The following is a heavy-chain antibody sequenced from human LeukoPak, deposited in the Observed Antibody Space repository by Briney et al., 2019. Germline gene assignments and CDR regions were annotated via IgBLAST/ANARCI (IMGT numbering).Heavy chain of an antibody. CDR1: GGSFSGYY. J-gene: IGHJ3*02. CDR2: INHSGST. CDR3: ARDSGRRAFDI. V-gene: IGHV4-34*01. D-gene: IGHD3-10*01. Sequence: SETLSLTCAVYGGSFSGYYWSWIRQPPGKGLEWIGEINHSGSTNYNPSLKSRVTISVDTSKNQFSLKLSSVTAADTAVYYCARDSGRRAFDIWGQGTMVTVSS.